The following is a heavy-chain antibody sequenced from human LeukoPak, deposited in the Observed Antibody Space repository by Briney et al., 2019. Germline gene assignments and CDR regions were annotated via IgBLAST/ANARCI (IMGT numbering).Heavy chain of an antibody. J-gene: IGHJ3*01. D-gene: IGHD2-2*01. Sequence: SETLSLTCSASGGSISSYYINWVRQHPGKGLEWIGDIYYSGSTDYNPSLKSRVTISVDTSKNQFSLRLSSVTAADTAVYYCARDTSSVHAFDFCGQGTMVTVSS. CDR1: GGSISSYY. V-gene: IGHV4-31*02. CDR3: ARDTSSVHAFDF. CDR2: IYYSGST.